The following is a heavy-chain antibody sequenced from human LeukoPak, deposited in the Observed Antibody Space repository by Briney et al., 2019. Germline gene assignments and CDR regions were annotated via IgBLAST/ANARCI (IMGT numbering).Heavy chain of an antibody. CDR3: AREGTGSSWYNNWFDP. CDR2: IYTSGST. CDR1: GGSISSYY. D-gene: IGHD6-13*01. V-gene: IGHV4-4*07. J-gene: IGHJ5*02. Sequence: PSETLSLTCTVSGGSISSYYWSWIRQPAGKGLEWIGRIYTSGSTNYNPSLKSRVTMSVDTSKNQFSLKLSSVTAADTAVYYCAREGTGSSWYNNWFDPWGQGTLVTVSS.